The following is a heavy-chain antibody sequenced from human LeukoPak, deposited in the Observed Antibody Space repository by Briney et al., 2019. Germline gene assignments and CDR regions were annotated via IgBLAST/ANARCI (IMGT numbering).Heavy chain of an antibody. CDR1: GFTFSSYA. CDR3: ASAYSAGWFGS. J-gene: IGHJ5*01. CDR2: ISGSGGST. Sequence: GGSLRLSCAASGFTFSSYAMSWVRQAPGKGLEWVSAISGSGGSTYYADSVNGRFTISRDDSKNTLYLQMSDLRGDDTAVYYCASAYSAGWFGSWGQGTPVTVSS. V-gene: IGHV3-23*01. D-gene: IGHD3-16*01.